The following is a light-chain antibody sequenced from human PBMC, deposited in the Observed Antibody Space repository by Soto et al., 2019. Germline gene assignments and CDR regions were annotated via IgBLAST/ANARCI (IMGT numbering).Light chain of an antibody. V-gene: IGKV3-20*01. Sequence: EIVLTQSPGTLSLSPGERAPLSCRASQSVTSNYLAWYQQKPGQAPRLVIYAASSRATDIPDRFSGSGSGTDFTLTISRLEPEDFAVYYCQHYTTSPWTFGQGTKVEIK. CDR3: QHYTTSPWT. CDR2: AAS. J-gene: IGKJ1*01. CDR1: QSVTSNY.